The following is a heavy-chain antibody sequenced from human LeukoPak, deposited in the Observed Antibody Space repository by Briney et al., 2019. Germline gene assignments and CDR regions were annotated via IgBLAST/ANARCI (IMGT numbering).Heavy chain of an antibody. Sequence: PSETLSLTCTVSGDSISSYYWSWIRQHAGKGLEWIGRIYMSGSTNYNPSLKSRVTMSVDTSKNQFSLKLSSVTAADTAVYYCARGNLSSSSSLIDYWGQGTLVTVSS. D-gene: IGHD6-6*01. CDR1: GDSISSYY. J-gene: IGHJ4*02. CDR3: ARGNLSSSSSLIDY. V-gene: IGHV4-4*07. CDR2: IYMSGST.